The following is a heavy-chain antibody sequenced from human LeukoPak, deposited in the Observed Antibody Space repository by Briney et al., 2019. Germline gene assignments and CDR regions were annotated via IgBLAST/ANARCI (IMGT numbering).Heavy chain of an antibody. D-gene: IGHD6-6*01. CDR2: INPNSGGT. Sequence: ASVKVSCKASGYTFTGYYMHWVRQAPGQGLEWMGWINPNSGGTNYAQKFQGRVTMTRDTSISTAYMELSRLRSDDTAVYYCASLSIAARPSYFDYWGQGTLVAVSS. V-gene: IGHV1-2*02. CDR3: ASLSIAARPSYFDY. CDR1: GYTFTGYY. J-gene: IGHJ4*02.